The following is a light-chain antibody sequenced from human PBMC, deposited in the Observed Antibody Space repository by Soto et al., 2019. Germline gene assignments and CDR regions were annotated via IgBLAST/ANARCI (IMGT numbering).Light chain of an antibody. CDR2: GAS. J-gene: IGKJ5*01. V-gene: IGKV3-15*01. CDR3: QHYNNWST. CDR1: QSVSSS. Sequence: EIVMTQSPATLSVSPGERATLSCRASQSVSSSLAWYQQRPGQAPGLLIYGASTRATDIPARFSGSGSGTEFTLTITNLQSEDFAIYYCQHYNNWSTFGQGTRLEIK.